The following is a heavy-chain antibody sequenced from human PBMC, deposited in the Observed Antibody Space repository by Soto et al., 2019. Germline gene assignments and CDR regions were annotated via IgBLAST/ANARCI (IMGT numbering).Heavy chain of an antibody. J-gene: IGHJ4*02. D-gene: IGHD3-10*01. CDR2: IFHTGFT. CDR1: GDSITSKYS. Sequence: PSETLSLTCAVSGDSITSKYSWNWVRQAPTKGLEWIGEIFHTGFTNYNPSLQSRVSISFDTSKNQFSLDVNSVTAADTAVYFCASVPDFSSSGTMYIDKRGQRISVTVSS. CDR3: ASVPDFSSSGTMYIDK. V-gene: IGHV4-4*02.